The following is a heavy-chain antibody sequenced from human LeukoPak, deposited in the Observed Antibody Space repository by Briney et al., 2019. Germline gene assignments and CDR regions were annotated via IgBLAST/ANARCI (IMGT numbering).Heavy chain of an antibody. V-gene: IGHV3-48*02. J-gene: IGHJ4*02. CDR1: GFTFSGNG. CDR3: ARDSYGSPDY. Sequence: GGSLRLSCAASGFTFSGNGMNWVRQAPGKGLEWVSYITSKNNGMYYADSVKGRFTISRDNAKNSLDLQMNSLRDEDTAVYYCARDSYGSPDYWGQGTLVTVSS. D-gene: IGHD2-15*01. CDR2: ITSKNNGM.